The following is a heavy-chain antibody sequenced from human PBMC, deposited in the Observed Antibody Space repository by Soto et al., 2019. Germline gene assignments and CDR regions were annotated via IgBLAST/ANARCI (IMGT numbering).Heavy chain of an antibody. CDR1: GFTFSSYS. V-gene: IGHV3-48*01. J-gene: IGHJ6*03. CDR2: ISSSSSTI. CDR3: AREGIAAFPPYYYYYMDV. Sequence: GGSLRLSCAASGFTFSSYSMNWDRQAPGKGLEWVSYISSSSSTIYYADSVKGRFTISRDNAKNSLYLQMNSLRAEDTAVYYCAREGIAAFPPYYYYYMDVWGKGTTVTVSS. D-gene: IGHD6-13*01.